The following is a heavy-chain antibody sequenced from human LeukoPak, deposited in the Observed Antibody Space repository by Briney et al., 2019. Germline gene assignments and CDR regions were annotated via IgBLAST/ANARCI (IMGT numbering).Heavy chain of an antibody. CDR1: GYTFTSYY. CDR2: INPSGGST. CDR3: AREPTSYNWNDVPFDY. V-gene: IGHV1-46*01. Sequence: ASVKVSCKASGYTFTSYYMHWVRQAPGQGLERMGIINPSGGSTSYAQKFQGRVTMTRDTSTSTVYMELSSLRSEDTAVYYCAREPTSYNWNDVPFDYWGQGTLVTVSS. J-gene: IGHJ4*02. D-gene: IGHD1-20*01.